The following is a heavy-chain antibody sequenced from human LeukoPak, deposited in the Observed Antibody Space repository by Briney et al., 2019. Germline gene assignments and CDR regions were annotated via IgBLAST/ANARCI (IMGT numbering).Heavy chain of an antibody. CDR3: AKRTYGSGSYYNRNQDPGFDY. V-gene: IGHV3-30*02. CDR2: IRYDGSNK. Sequence: PGGSLRLSCAASGFTFSSYGMHWVRQAPGKGLEWVAFIRYDGSNKYYADSVKGRFTISRDNSKNTLYLQMNSLRAEDTAVYYCAKRTYGSGSYYNRNQDPGFDYWGQGTLVTVSS. D-gene: IGHD3-10*01. CDR1: GFTFSSYG. J-gene: IGHJ4*02.